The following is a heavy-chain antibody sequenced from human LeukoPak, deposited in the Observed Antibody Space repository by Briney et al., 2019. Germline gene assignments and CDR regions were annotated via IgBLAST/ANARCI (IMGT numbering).Heavy chain of an antibody. Sequence: ASVKVSCKASGYTFTGYYMRWVRQAPGQGLEWMGWINPNSGGTNYAQKFQGRVTMTRDTSISTAYMELSRLRSDDTAVYYCARLGYCSSTGCYSNDYWGQGTLVTVSS. J-gene: IGHJ4*02. CDR1: GYTFTGYY. V-gene: IGHV1-2*02. CDR3: ARLGYCSSTGCYSNDY. CDR2: INPNSGGT. D-gene: IGHD2-2*01.